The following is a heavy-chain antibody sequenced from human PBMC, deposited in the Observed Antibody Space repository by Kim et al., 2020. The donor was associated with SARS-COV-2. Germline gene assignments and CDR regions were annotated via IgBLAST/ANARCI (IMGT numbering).Heavy chain of an antibody. CDR3: ARDGATIMTLYYYYGMDV. Sequence: GGSLRLSCAASGFTFSSYWMHWVRQAPGKGLVWVSRINSDGSSTSYADSVKGRFTISRDNAKNTLYLQMNSLRAEDTAVYYCARDGATIMTLYYYYGMDVWGQGTTVTVSS. V-gene: IGHV3-74*01. CDR2: INSDGSST. CDR1: GFTFSSYW. J-gene: IGHJ6*02. D-gene: IGHD5-12*01.